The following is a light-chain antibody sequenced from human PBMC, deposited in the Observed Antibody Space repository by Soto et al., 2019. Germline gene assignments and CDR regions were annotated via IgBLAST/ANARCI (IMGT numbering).Light chain of an antibody. CDR1: SSDVGGYNF. CDR2: DVS. Sequence: QSALTQPASVSGSPGQSITISCTGTSSDVGGYNFVSWYQQHPGTAPKLMIYDVSNRPSGVSNRFSGSKSGNTASLTISGLQPEDEADYYCSSYTSSSTVVFGGGTKVTV. V-gene: IGLV2-14*01. CDR3: SSYTSSSTVV. J-gene: IGLJ2*01.